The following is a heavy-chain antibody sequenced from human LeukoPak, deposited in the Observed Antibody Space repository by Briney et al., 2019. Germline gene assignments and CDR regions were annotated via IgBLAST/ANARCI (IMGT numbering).Heavy chain of an antibody. D-gene: IGHD1-26*01. CDR1: GFSFNKAW. CDR2: IKSKTDGGTT. CDR3: TTDPGGIYSGSPYDAFDI. Sequence: PGGSLRLSCAASGFSFNKAWMNWVRQAPGKGLEWVGLIKSKTDGGTTDYAAPVKGRFTISRDDSKNTLYLQMNSLKTEDTAVYFCTTDPGGIYSGSPYDAFDIWGQGTMVTVSS. V-gene: IGHV3-15*01. J-gene: IGHJ3*02.